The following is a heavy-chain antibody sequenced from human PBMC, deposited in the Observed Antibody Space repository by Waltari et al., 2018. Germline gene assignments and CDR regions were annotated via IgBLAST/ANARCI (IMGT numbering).Heavy chain of an antibody. CDR2: ISDDGSRI. CDR1: GFTFGSFW. Sequence: EVQLVESGGGVVQPGESLRRSCAASGFTFGSFWMHWVRQVSGKGLVWVSSISDDGSRIGYADSVKGRFTISRDNAKNTLYLQMNRLRGDDTAVYYCVRGFSTSPSSYWGQGALVTVSS. V-gene: IGHV3-74*01. D-gene: IGHD2-2*01. J-gene: IGHJ4*02. CDR3: VRGFSTSPSSY.